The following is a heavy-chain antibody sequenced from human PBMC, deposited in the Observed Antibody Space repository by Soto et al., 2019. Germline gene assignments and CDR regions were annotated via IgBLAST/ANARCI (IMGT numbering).Heavy chain of an antibody. CDR3: ARDPVGYCGGGSCYLSPGWFDP. V-gene: IGHV1-18*01. D-gene: IGHD2-15*01. CDR2: ISAYNGNA. Sequence: ASVKVSCKASGYTFTSYGISWVRQAPGQGLEWMGWISAYNGNANYAQKLQGRVTMTTDTSTSTAYMELRSLRSDDTAVYYCARDPVGYCGGGSCYLSPGWFDPWGQGTLVTVSS. J-gene: IGHJ5*02. CDR1: GYTFTSYG.